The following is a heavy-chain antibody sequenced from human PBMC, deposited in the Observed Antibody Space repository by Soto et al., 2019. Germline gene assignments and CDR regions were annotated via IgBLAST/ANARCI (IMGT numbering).Heavy chain of an antibody. Sequence: VQLQQWGAGLLKPSETLSLTCAVYGGSFSGYHWSWFRQPPGKGLEWIGEINPSGSINYNPSLKSRVTISVDTSKNQFSLNLGCVTAADTAGYYCATFVGATTVTRGSPRDYWGQGTLVTVSS. V-gene: IGHV4-34*01. CDR2: INPSGSI. CDR3: ATFVGATTVTRGSPRDY. CDR1: GGSFSGYH. J-gene: IGHJ4*02. D-gene: IGHD4-4*01.